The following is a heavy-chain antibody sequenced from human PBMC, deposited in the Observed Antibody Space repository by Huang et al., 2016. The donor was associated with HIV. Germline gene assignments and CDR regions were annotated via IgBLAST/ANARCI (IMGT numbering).Heavy chain of an antibody. CDR1: GFTFSSYA. Sequence: EVQLLESGVGLVQPGGSLRLSCAASGFTFSSYAMSWVRQAPGKGLECVSSSTGRGSSSYYADAVKGRFTISRDNSKNTLYLQMNSLRAEDTAIYYCAKADSGAAAGSLVDYWGQGTLVTVSS. CDR3: AKADSGAAAGSLVDY. D-gene: IGHD6-13*01. CDR2: STGRGSSS. J-gene: IGHJ4*02. V-gene: IGHV3-23*01.